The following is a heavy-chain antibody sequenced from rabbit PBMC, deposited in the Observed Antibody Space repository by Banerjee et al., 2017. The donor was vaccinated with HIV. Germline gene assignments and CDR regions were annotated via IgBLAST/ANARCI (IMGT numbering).Heavy chain of an antibody. D-gene: IGHD2-1*01. CDR3: ARDGFWTMTMVPYYFNL. CDR1: GFTLSSDW. J-gene: IGHJ4*01. Sequence: QSLEESGGDLVKPGASLTLTCKASGFTLSSDWMCWVRQAPGKGLEWIACIAISSGSTDYANWAKGRFTISKTSSTTVTLQMTSLTAADTATYFCARDGFWTMTMVPYYFNLWGPGTLVTVS. V-gene: IGHV1S40*01. CDR2: IAISSGST.